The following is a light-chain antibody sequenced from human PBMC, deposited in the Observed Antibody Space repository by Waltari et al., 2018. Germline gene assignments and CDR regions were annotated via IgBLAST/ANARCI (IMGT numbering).Light chain of an antibody. J-gene: IGLJ1*01. CDR3: CSYAGSLYV. Sequence: QSALTQPASVSGSPGQSITISCTGSSSDVGGYNSVSWYQPLSGKAHKIMIYDVNKRPPGVSNRCDVVKSGNTASLTIAGLQAEDEADYYCCSYAGSLYVFGIGTKVTVL. CDR2: DVN. V-gene: IGLV2-23*02. CDR1: SSDVGGYNS.